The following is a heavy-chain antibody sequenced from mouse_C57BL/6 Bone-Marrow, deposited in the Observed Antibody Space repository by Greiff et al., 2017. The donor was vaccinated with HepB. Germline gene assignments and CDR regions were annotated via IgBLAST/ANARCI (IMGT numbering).Heavy chain of an antibody. CDR1: GYTFTSYW. Sequence: VQLLQPGAELVRPGTSVKLSCKASGYTFTSYWMHWVKQRPGQGLEWIGVIDPSDSYTNYNQKFKGKATLTVDTSSSTAYMQLSSLTSEDSAVYYCARRGLPGAMDYWGQGTSVTVSS. CDR2: IDPSDSYT. J-gene: IGHJ4*01. D-gene: IGHD3-1*01. CDR3: ARRGLPGAMDY. V-gene: IGHV1-59*01.